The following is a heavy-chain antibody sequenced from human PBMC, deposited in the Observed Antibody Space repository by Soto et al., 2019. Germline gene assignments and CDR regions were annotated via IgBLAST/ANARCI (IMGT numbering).Heavy chain of an antibody. CDR2: ISSDGNNK. J-gene: IGHJ6*02. CDR3: AKDLFFSTWPTNLYGMDV. V-gene: IGHV3-30*18. D-gene: IGHD2-8*01. CDR1: GSIFSTSG. Sequence: QVQLVESGGGVVQPGRSLRLSCVASGSIFSTSGMHWVRQAPGKGLEWVAVISSDGNNKYNIDSVKGRFTISRDNSKNTLYLEMNSLKAEDTAVYYCAKDLFFSTWPTNLYGMDVWGQGTTVTVSS.